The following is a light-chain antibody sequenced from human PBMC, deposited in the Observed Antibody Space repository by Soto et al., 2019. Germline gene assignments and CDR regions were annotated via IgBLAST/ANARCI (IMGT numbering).Light chain of an antibody. J-gene: IGKJ1*01. CDR2: KAS. CDR1: QSISSW. Sequence: DIQMTQSPSTLSASVGDRVTITCRASQSISSWLAWYQQKPGKAPKLLIYKASGLESGVPSRFSGSGSGTEFTLTISSLQPDDFATYYCQHYNSDSTFGQGTKV. V-gene: IGKV1-5*03. CDR3: QHYNSDST.